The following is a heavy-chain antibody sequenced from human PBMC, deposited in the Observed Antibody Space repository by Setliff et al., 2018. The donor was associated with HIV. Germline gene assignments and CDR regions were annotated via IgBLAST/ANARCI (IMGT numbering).Heavy chain of an antibody. CDR2: IYYSGST. CDR3: ARHWDPPGSSWIFYYFYMDL. D-gene: IGHD6-13*01. J-gene: IGHJ6*03. CDR1: GASISNSNSY. V-gene: IGHV4-39*01. Sequence: SETLSLTCTVYGASISNSNSYWCWIRQPPGKRREWLGRIYYSGSTSYTPSLSSRLTLSVDTSKNQVTLRLSSVTAADTAVYYCARHWDPPGSSWIFYYFYMDLWGKGTTVTVSS.